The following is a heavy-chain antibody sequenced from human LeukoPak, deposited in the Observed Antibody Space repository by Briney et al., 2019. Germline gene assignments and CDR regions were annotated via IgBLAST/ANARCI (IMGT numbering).Heavy chain of an antibody. CDR1: GFTFRKYN. V-gene: IGHV3-21*04. J-gene: IGHJ6*03. Sequence: GGSLRLSCAASGFTFRKYNMNWVRQAPGKGLEWVSAISSGSSYIYYADSVKGRFTISRDNAKNSLYLQMNSLRAEDTAIYYCAKNGDRGAYCTGGTCYPYFYYYMDVWGKGTTVTI. CDR2: ISSGSSYI. D-gene: IGHD2-15*01. CDR3: AKNGDRGAYCTGGTCYPYFYYYMDV.